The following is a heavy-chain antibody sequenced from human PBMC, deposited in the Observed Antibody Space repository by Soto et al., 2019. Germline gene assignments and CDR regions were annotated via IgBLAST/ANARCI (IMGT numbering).Heavy chain of an antibody. V-gene: IGHV4-59*01. CDR3: AAFESSGYYNNWFDP. J-gene: IGHJ5*02. D-gene: IGHD3-22*01. CDR1: GGSISSYY. Sequence: PSETLSLTCTVSGGSISSYYWSWIRQPPGKGLEWIGYIYYSGSTNYNPSLKSRVTISVDTSKNQFSLKLSSVTAADTAVYYCAAFESSGYYNNWFDPWGQGTLVTVSS. CDR2: IYYSGST.